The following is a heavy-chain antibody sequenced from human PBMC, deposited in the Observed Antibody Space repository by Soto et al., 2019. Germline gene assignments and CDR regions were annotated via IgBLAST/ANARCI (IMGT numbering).Heavy chain of an antibody. Sequence: SETLSLTCTVSGGSISSTTHHWVWVRQPPGKGLEWIASVFYTGTTYYSPSLKSRVTISVDTSKNQFSLKLSSVTAADTAVYYCARRERAAGTDWWFDPWGQGTLVTGSS. J-gene: IGHJ5*02. V-gene: IGHV4-39*01. D-gene: IGHD6-13*01. CDR1: GGSISSTTHH. CDR3: ARRERAAGTDWWFDP. CDR2: VFYTGTT.